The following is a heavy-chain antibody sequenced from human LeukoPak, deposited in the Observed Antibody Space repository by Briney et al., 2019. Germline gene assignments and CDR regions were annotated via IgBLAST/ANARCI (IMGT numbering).Heavy chain of an antibody. CDR1: GYTFTSYY. Sequence: GASVKVSCKASGYTFTSYYMHWVRQAPGQGLEWMGIISPSGGSTSYAQKFQGRVTMTRDTSTSTVYMELSSLRSEDTAVYYCARWVAYGSGSYWIDYWGQGTLVTVSS. J-gene: IGHJ4*02. V-gene: IGHV1-46*01. CDR3: ARWVAYGSGSYWIDY. D-gene: IGHD3-10*01. CDR2: ISPSGGST.